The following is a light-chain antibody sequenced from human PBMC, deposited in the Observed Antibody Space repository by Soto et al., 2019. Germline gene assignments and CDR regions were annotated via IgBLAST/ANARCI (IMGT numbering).Light chain of an antibody. J-gene: IGKJ5*01. CDR3: KKFNSPPLT. Sequence: AIQVTQSPSSLSASVGDRVTMTCRASQDIRGALAWHQQKSGKPPNLLIYDVSTLEGGVPSRFSGGGSGTKFTPPTTTLQPENFEIYYCKKFNSPPLTSGQGTRREIK. V-gene: IGKV1-13*02. CDR1: QDIRGA. CDR2: DVS.